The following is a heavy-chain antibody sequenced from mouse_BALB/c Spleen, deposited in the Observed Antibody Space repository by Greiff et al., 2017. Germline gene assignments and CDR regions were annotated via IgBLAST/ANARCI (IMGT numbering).Heavy chain of an antibody. V-gene: IGHV2-9*02. D-gene: IGHD3-1*01. CDR3: AREGWLGLPYYAMDY. CDR2: IWAGGST. Sequence: QVQLKESGPGLVAPSQSLSITCTVSGFSLTSYGVHWVRQPPGKGLEWLGVIWAGGSTNYNSALMSRLSISKDNSKSQVFLKMNSLQTDDTAMYYCAREGWLGLPYYAMDYWGQGTSVTVSS. CDR1: GFSLTSYG. J-gene: IGHJ4*01.